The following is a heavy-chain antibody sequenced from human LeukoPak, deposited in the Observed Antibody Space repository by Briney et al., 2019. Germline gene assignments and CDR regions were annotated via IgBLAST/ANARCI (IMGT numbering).Heavy chain of an antibody. CDR3: ASAKLGALYYYGMDV. D-gene: IGHD3-16*01. Sequence: SETLSLTCTVSGGSISSYYWSWIRQPPGKGLEWIGYIYYSGSTNYNPSLKSRVTISVDTSKNQFSLKLSSVTAADTAVYYCASAKLGALYYYGMDVWGQGTTVTVSS. CDR1: GGSISSYY. V-gene: IGHV4-59*01. CDR2: IYYSGST. J-gene: IGHJ6*02.